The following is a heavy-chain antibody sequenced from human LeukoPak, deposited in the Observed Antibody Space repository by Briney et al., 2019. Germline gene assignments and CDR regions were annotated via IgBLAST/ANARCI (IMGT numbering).Heavy chain of an antibody. V-gene: IGHV3-48*01. Sequence: GGSLRLSCATSGFIFNKHTMKWVRQAPGKGLEWIAYISDRRVTYYADSVKGRFTISRDDVKNSLYLQMSNLRAADTAVYFCATSALAVWGQGTVVTVSS. J-gene: IGHJ4*02. CDR2: ISDRRVT. CDR1: GFIFNKHT. D-gene: IGHD3-16*02. CDR3: ATSALAV.